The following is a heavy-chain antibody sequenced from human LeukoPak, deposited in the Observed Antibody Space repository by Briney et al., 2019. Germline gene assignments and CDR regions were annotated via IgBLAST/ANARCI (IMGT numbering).Heavy chain of an antibody. J-gene: IGHJ4*02. CDR2: IYTSGST. Sequence: SETLSLTCTVSGGSISSYYWSWIRQPAGKGLEWIGRIYTSGSTNYNPSFKSRVTMSVDTSKNQFSLKLSSVTAADTAVYYCAAYCGGDCYSNRFNYWGQGTLVTVSS. D-gene: IGHD2-21*02. V-gene: IGHV4-4*07. CDR3: AAYCGGDCYSNRFNY. CDR1: GGSISSYY.